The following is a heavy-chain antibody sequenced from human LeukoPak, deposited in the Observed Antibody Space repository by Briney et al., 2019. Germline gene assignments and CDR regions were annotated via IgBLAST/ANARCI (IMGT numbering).Heavy chain of an antibody. CDR3: ARVSVHSGSQGYFDY. V-gene: IGHV4-34*01. CDR2: INHSGST. J-gene: IGHJ4*02. Sequence: SETLSLTCAVYGGSFSGYYWSWIRQPPGKGLEWIGEINHSGSTNYNPSLKSRVTISVDTSKNQFSLKLSSVTAADTAVYYCARVSVHSGSQGYFDYWGQGTLVTVSS. CDR1: GGSFSGYY. D-gene: IGHD1-26*01.